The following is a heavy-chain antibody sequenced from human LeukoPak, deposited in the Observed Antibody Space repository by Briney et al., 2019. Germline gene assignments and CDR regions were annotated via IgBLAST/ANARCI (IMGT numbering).Heavy chain of an antibody. D-gene: IGHD3/OR15-3a*01. Sequence: GGSLRLSCAASGFTFSNAWMSWVRQAPGKGLDWVGRIRSKTDGGTADHAASVRGRFTISRDDSKNMLYLQMNSLKTEDIAVYYCSTWTDLYDYWGQGTLVTVSS. CDR3: STWTDLYDY. CDR1: GFTFSNAW. V-gene: IGHV3-15*01. J-gene: IGHJ4*02. CDR2: IRSKTDGGTA.